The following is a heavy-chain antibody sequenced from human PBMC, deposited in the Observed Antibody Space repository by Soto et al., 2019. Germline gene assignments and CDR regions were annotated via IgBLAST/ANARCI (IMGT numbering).Heavy chain of an antibody. D-gene: IGHD5-18*01. CDR1: GFTFSNAW. CDR2: IKSKTDGGTT. V-gene: IGHV3-15*01. Sequence: GGSLRLSCAASGFTFSNAWMSWVRQAPGKGLEWVGRIKSKTDGGTTDYAAPVKGRFTISRDDSKNTLYLQMNSLKTEDTAVYYXTTGKYSYGSYYYGMDVWGQGTAVTVSS. J-gene: IGHJ6*02. CDR3: TTGKYSYGSYYYGMDV.